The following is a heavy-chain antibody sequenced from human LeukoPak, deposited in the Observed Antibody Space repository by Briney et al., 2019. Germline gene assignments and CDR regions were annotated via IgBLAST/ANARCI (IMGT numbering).Heavy chain of an antibody. J-gene: IGHJ4*02. D-gene: IGHD3-10*01. CDR2: IYFTGNYI. Sequence: PGGSLRLPCVTSGFTFSRYSMRWVRQAPGKGLEWVSSIYFTGNYISYADSVKGRFTISRDNAKNSPYLQMNSLRAEDTAVYYCAREFNTVGNFDYWGQGTLVTVSS. V-gene: IGHV3-21*01. CDR3: AREFNTVGNFDY. CDR1: GFTFSRYS.